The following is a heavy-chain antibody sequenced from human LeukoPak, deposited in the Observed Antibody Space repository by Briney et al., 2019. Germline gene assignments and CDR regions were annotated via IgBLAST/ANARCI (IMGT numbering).Heavy chain of an antibody. D-gene: IGHD6-19*01. V-gene: IGHV1-2*02. CDR2: NNPNSVGT. Sequence: ASVKVSCKASGYTFTDFYMHWVRQAPGQGLEWMGWNNPNSVGTNYAQKFQGRVTMTRDTSITTAYMELSRLRSDDTAVYYCARGPSGWYFDYWGQGTLVTVSS. CDR3: ARGPSGWYFDY. J-gene: IGHJ4*02. CDR1: GYTFTDFY.